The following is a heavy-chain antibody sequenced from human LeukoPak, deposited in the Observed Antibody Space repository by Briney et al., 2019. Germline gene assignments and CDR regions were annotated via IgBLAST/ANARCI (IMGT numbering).Heavy chain of an antibody. D-gene: IGHD3-10*01. J-gene: IGHJ6*04. CDR1: GGSINSSNW. CDR3: ASAPQLLWFGKLGMDV. CDR2: IYHSGST. Sequence: SETLSLTCAVSGGSINSSNWWSWVRQPPGKGLEWIGEIYHSGSTNYNPSLKSRVTISVDKSKNQFSLKLSSVTAADTAVYYCASAPQLLWFGKLGMDVWGKGTTVTVSS. V-gene: IGHV4-4*02.